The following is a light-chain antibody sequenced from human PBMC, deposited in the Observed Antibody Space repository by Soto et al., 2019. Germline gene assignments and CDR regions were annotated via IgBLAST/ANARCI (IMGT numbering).Light chain of an antibody. Sequence: EIVLTQSPGTLSLSPGERATLSCRASQSVSSSYLAWYQQKPGQAPRLLIYGASSRATGIPDRFSGSGSGTDFTLTISRLELEDFVVYYCQQYGSPWTFGQGTKVEIK. CDR3: QQYGSPWT. CDR1: QSVSSSY. J-gene: IGKJ1*01. V-gene: IGKV3-20*01. CDR2: GAS.